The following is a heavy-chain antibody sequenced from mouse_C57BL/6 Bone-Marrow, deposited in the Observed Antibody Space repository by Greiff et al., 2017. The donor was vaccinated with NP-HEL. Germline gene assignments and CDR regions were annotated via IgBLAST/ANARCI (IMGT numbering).Heavy chain of an antibody. Sequence: EVHLVESGGGLVQPGGSLKLSCAASGFTFSDYGMAWVRQAPRKGPEWVAFISNLAYSIYYADTVTGRFTISRENAKNTLYLEMSSLRSEDTAMYYCARNYGSSYYYAMDYWGQGTSVTVSS. D-gene: IGHD1-1*01. V-gene: IGHV5-15*01. CDR1: GFTFSDYG. J-gene: IGHJ4*01. CDR3: ARNYGSSYYYAMDY. CDR2: ISNLAYSI.